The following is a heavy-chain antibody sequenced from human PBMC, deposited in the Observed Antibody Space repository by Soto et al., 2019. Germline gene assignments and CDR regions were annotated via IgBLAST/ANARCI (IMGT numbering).Heavy chain of an antibody. CDR2: ISGSGGST. J-gene: IGHJ3*02. V-gene: IGHV3-23*01. CDR1: GFTFSSYA. CDR3: VTGAGKDRWVGVLRGAVDI. D-gene: IGHD3-10*01. Sequence: EVQLLESGGGLVQPGGSLRLSCAASGFTFSSYAMSWVRQAPGKGLEWVSAISGSGGSTYYADSVKCRFTISRDNSKNPLYLHINRLRAEDTAVYYCVTGAGKDRWVGVLRGAVDIWGQGTIVTVAS.